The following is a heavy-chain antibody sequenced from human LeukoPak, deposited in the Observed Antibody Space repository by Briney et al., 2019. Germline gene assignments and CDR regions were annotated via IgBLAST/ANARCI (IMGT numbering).Heavy chain of an antibody. CDR2: ISYDGSNK. CDR1: GFTFSSYA. J-gene: IGHJ6*03. V-gene: IGHV3-30-3*01. CDR3: AKGLKTAVGPYMGYHYYMDV. Sequence: GGSLRLSCAASGFTFSSYAMHWVRQAPGKGLEWVAVISYDGSNKYYADSVKGRFTISRDNSKNTLYLQMNSLRAEDTAVYYCAKGLKTAVGPYMGYHYYMDVWGKGTTVTVSS. D-gene: IGHD5-18*01.